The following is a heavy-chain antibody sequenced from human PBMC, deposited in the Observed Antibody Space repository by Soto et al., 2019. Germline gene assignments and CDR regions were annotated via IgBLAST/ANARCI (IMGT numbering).Heavy chain of an antibody. J-gene: IGHJ5*02. CDR1: GGSISSYY. CDR3: ARETNWNYDRNWFDP. V-gene: IGHV4-59*01. CDR2: IYYSGST. Sequence: SETLSLTCTVSGGSISSYYWSWIRQPPGKGLEWIGYIYYSGSTNYNPSLKSRVTISVDTSKNQFSLKLSSVTAADTAVYYCARETNWNYDRNWFDPWGQGTLVTVSS. D-gene: IGHD1-7*01.